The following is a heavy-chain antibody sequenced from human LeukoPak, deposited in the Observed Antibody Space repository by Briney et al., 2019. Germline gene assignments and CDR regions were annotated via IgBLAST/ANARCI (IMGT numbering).Heavy chain of an antibody. CDR2: LPPDELGI. CDR3: VGTIASRGSEY. J-gene: IGHJ4*02. CDR1: GFTFTNYW. Sequence: GGSLRLSCAASGFTFTNYWMHWVRQAPGMGLVWVSRLPPDELGIIYADSVKGRFTVSRDNAKNTVYLQMNNLRVDDTAMYYCVGTIASRGSEYWGQGALVTVSS. D-gene: IGHD6-6*01. V-gene: IGHV3-74*01.